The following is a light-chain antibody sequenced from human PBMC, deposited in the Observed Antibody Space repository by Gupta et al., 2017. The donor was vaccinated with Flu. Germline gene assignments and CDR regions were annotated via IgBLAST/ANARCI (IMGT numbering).Light chain of an antibody. V-gene: IGLV1-44*01. CDR2: GNS. Sequence: QSVLTQPPSASGTPGQRVTVSCSGSSSNIGSNAVSWYLQLPGTAPKLLIYGNSQRPSGVPDRFSGSKSGTSASLAISGLQSEDEADYYCAVWDDSRDGRLFGGGTKLTVL. J-gene: IGLJ2*01. CDR1: SSNIGSNA. CDR3: AVWDDSRDGRL.